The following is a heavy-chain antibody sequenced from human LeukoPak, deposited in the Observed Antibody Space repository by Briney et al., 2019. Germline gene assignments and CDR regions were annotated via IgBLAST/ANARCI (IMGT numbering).Heavy chain of an antibody. CDR1: GFTFSSYG. D-gene: IGHD3-3*01. CDR3: ANKDFCSGYLFDY. J-gene: IGHJ4*02. Sequence: GGSLRLSCAASGFTFSSYGMHWVRQAPGKGLEWVAVISYDGSNKYYADSVKGRFTISRDNSKNTLYLQMNSLRAADTAVYYCANKDFCSGYLFDYWGQGTLVTVSS. V-gene: IGHV3-30*18. CDR2: ISYDGSNK.